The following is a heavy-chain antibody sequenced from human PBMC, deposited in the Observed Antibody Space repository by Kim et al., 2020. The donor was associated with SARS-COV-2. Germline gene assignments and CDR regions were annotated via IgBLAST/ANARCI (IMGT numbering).Heavy chain of an antibody. Sequence: YNPSLKSRDTISVDTSKNQFSLKLSSVTAEDRAVYYCARQGTMIARAFDIWGQGTMVTVSS. CDR3: ARQGTMIARAFDI. J-gene: IGHJ3*02. D-gene: IGHD3-22*01. V-gene: IGHV4-39*01.